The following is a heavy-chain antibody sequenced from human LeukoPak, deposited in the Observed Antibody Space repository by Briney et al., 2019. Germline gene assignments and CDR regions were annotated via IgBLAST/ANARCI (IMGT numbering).Heavy chain of an antibody. CDR3: ARGVLMVYALGIPKNWFDP. Sequence: GASVKVSCKASGYTFTGYYMHWVRQAPGQGLEWMGRINPNSGGTNYAQKFQGRVTMTRDTSISTAYMELSRLRSDDTAVYYCARGVLMVYALGIPKNWFDPWGQGTLVTVSS. J-gene: IGHJ5*02. CDR1: GYTFTGYY. D-gene: IGHD2-8*01. CDR2: INPNSGGT. V-gene: IGHV1-2*06.